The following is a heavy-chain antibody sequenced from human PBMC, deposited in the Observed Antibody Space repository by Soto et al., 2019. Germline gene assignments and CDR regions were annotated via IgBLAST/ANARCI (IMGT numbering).Heavy chain of an antibody. CDR3: ARAQQRYCSSTSCYSVAFDI. J-gene: IGHJ3*02. CDR1: GGSISSYY. CDR2: IYYSGST. V-gene: IGHV4-59*01. D-gene: IGHD2-2*01. Sequence: SETLSLTCTVSGGSISSYYWSWIRQPPGKGLEWIGYIYYSGSTNYNPSLKSRVTISVDTSKNQFSLKLSSVTAADTAVYYCARAQQRYCSSTSCYSVAFDIWGQGTMVTVSS.